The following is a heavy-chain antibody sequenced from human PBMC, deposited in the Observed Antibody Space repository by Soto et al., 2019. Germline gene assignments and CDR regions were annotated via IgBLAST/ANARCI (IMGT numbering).Heavy chain of an antibody. D-gene: IGHD3-16*01. V-gene: IGHV1-46*01. Sequence: ASLKVSCKASGYTFTSYYRHWVRQAPGQGLEWMGIINPSGGSTSYAQKFQGRVTMTRDTSTSTVYMELSSLRSEDTAVYYCALRGKAAQGEGFQHWGQGTLVTVSS. CDR3: ALRGKAAQGEGFQH. CDR2: INPSGGST. CDR1: GYTFTSYY. J-gene: IGHJ1*01.